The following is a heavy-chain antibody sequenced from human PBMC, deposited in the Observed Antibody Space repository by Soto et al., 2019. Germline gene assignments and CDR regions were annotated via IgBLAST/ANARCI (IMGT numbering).Heavy chain of an antibody. J-gene: IGHJ6*04. CDR2: INPNSGGT. D-gene: IGHD5-18*01. Sequence: GASVKVSCKASGYTFTGYYMHWVRQAPGQGLEWMGWINPNSGGTNYAQKFQGWVTMTRDTSISTAYMELSRLRSDDTAVYYCAGGLDTPMVQYYYYGMDVWGKGTTVTASS. V-gene: IGHV1-2*04. CDR1: GYTFTGYY. CDR3: AGGLDTPMVQYYYYGMDV.